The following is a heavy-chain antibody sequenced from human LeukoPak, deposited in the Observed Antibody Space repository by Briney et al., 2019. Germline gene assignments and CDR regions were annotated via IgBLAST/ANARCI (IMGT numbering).Heavy chain of an antibody. CDR2: INHSGST. Sequence: KPSETLSLTCAVYGGPFSGYYWRWIPQPPGKGLEWIGEINHSGSTNYNPSIKSRVTISVDTSKNQFSLKLSSVTAADTAVYYCARGRIGGYYYYYGMDVWGQGTTVTVSS. CDR1: GGPFSGYY. J-gene: IGHJ6*02. CDR3: ARGRIGGYYYYYGMDV. V-gene: IGHV4-34*01.